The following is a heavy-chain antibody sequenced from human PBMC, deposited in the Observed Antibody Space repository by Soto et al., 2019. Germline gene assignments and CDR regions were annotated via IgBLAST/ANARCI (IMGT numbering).Heavy chain of an antibody. V-gene: IGHV1-18*01. D-gene: IGHD3-9*01. CDR2: ITAYNGNT. J-gene: IGHJ5*02. Sequence: QVQLVQSGDEVKKPGASVKVSCKASGFTFTSYGISWVRQAPGQGLEWMGGITAYNGNTKHAQKVQGRVTMTTDKFTSIAYMELRSLRSDDTAVYYCARDSFYDILTGSRANWFDPWGQGTLVTVSS. CDR3: ARDSFYDILTGSRANWFDP. CDR1: GFTFTSYG.